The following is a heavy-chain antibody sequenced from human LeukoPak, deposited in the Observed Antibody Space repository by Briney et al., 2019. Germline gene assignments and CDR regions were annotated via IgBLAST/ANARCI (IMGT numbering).Heavy chain of an antibody. J-gene: IGHJ4*02. V-gene: IGHV1-69*05. Sequence: SVKVSCKASGGTFSSYAISWVRQAPGQGLEWMGGIIPIFGTANYAQKFQGRVTITTDESTSTAYMELSSLRSEDTAVYYCASRRDSSSPHYFDYRGQGTLVTVSS. CDR1: GGTFSSYA. D-gene: IGHD6-6*01. CDR2: IIPIFGTA. CDR3: ASRRDSSSPHYFDY.